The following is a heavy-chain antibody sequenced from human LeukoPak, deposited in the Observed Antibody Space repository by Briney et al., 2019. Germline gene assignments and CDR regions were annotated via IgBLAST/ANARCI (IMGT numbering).Heavy chain of an antibody. CDR3: ARDSLYYGDYRRYFDY. CDR1: GFTFSSYG. J-gene: IGHJ4*02. D-gene: IGHD4-17*01. CDR2: ISYDGSNK. Sequence: GGSLRLSCAASGFTFSSYGMHWVRQAPGKGLEWVAVISYDGSNKYYADSVKGRFTISRDNSKNTLYLQMNSLSAEDTAVYYWARDSLYYGDYRRYFDYWGQGTLVTVSS. V-gene: IGHV3-30*03.